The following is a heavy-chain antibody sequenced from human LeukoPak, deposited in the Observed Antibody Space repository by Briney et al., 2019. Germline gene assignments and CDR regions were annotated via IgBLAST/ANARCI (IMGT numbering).Heavy chain of an antibody. CDR3: ARGMGSGSYSAAYYIDC. Sequence: GASVKVSCKAFGYTFTTYDINWVRQATGQGLEWMGWMNPNSGNTGYAQKLQGRVTMTSNTSISTAYMELTNLRSEDTAVYCCARGMGSGSYSAAYYIDCWGQRTLVTVSS. V-gene: IGHV1-8*01. CDR2: MNPNSGNT. J-gene: IGHJ4*02. CDR1: GYTFTTYD. D-gene: IGHD3-22*01.